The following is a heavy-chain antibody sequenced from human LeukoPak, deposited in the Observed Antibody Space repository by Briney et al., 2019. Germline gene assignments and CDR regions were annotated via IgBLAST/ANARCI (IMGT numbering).Heavy chain of an antibody. CDR3: ARGVYDSSGRNWFDP. CDR2: IVEDGTNQ. Sequence: GGSLRLSCVASGFTFNNYLMHWVRQAPGKGLDWVAVIVEDGTNQYYADSVKGRFTISRDNSKNTLFLQMNSLRAEDTAVYDCARGVYDSSGRNWFDPWGQGTLVTVSS. D-gene: IGHD3-22*01. CDR1: GFTFNNYL. V-gene: IGHV3-30*04. J-gene: IGHJ5*02.